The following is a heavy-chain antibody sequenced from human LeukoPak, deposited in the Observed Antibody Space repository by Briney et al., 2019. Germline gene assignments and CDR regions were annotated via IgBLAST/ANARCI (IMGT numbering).Heavy chain of an antibody. CDR3: ARDRYDSSGYYCISDY. J-gene: IGHJ4*02. V-gene: IGHV3-43*01. Sequence: GGSLRLSCAASGFTFDDYTMHWVRQPPRKGLEWVSLITWDGGKRHYADSVKGRFTISRDNAKNSLYLQMNSLRAEDTAVYYCARDRYDSSGYYCISDYWGQGTLVTVSS. D-gene: IGHD3-22*01. CDR1: GFTFDDYT. CDR2: ITWDGGKR.